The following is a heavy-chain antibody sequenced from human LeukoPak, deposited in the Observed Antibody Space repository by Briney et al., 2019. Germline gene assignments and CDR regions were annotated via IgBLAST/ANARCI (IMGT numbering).Heavy chain of an antibody. CDR2: IYYSGST. CDR1: GGSISSYY. Sequence: SETLSLTCTVSGGSISSYYWIWIRQPPGKGLEWSGYIYYSGSTNYNPSLKTRVPISVDTSKNQFPLKLSSVTAADTAVYYCATTSSGIAVAGTVFAFDIWGQGTMVTVSS. J-gene: IGHJ3*02. D-gene: IGHD6-19*01. V-gene: IGHV4-59*08. CDR3: ATTSSGIAVAGTVFAFDI.